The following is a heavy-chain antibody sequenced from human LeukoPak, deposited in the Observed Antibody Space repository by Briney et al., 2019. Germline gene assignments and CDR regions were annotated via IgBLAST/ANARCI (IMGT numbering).Heavy chain of an antibody. D-gene: IGHD2-2*01. Sequence: PSETLSLTCTVSGGSISSYYWSWIRQPPGKGLEWIGYIYYSGSTNYNPSLKSRVTISVDTSKNQFSLKLNSVTAADTAVYYCARKDCSSNSCYAPFDYWGQGTLVTVSS. V-gene: IGHV4-59*12. CDR1: GGSISSYY. CDR2: IYYSGST. J-gene: IGHJ4*02. CDR3: ARKDCSSNSCYAPFDY.